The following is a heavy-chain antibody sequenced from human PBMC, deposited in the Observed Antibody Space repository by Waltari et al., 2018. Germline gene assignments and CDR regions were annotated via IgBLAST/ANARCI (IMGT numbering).Heavy chain of an antibody. D-gene: IGHD3-16*01. CDR1: GYRFTSYW. CDR2: IYVADSET. Sequence: EVQLVQSGAEVKKPGESLKISCRGSGYRFTSYWIGWVRQMPGKGLEWMGIIYVADSETRYSPSFQGQVTISADKSISTAYLQWSRLKTSDTATYYCAIQPPQGQLGSYFYSGMDVWGQGTTVTVSS. V-gene: IGHV5-51*01. J-gene: IGHJ6*02. CDR3: AIQPPQGQLGSYFYSGMDV.